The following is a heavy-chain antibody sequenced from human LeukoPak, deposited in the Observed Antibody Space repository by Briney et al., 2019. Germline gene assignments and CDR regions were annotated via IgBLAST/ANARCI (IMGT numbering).Heavy chain of an antibody. V-gene: IGHV4-59*01. D-gene: IGHD3-22*01. CDR2: IYYSGST. J-gene: IGHJ6*02. CDR1: GGSISSYY. Sequence: SETLSLTCTVSGGSISSYYWSWIRQPPGKGLEWIGYIYYSGSTNYNPSLKSRVTISVDTSKNQSSLTLSSVTAADTAVYYCARQTYYYDSSGYYYVDYYGMDVWGQGTTVTVSS. CDR3: ARQTYYYDSSGYYYVDYYGMDV.